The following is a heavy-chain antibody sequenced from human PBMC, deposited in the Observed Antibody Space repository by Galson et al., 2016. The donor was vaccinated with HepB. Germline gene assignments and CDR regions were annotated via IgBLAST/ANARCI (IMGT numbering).Heavy chain of an antibody. CDR3: ARDPMRFAFDL. J-gene: IGHJ3*01. CDR1: GFTFRTSW. V-gene: IGHV3-7*01. Sequence: SLRLSCAASGFTFRTSWMSWVRQPPGKGPEWVANINPDGSQTYYVDSVKGRFNISQDNAKNSLYLRMNSLRADDTAVYYCARDPMRFAFDLWGQGTMVTVSS. CDR2: INPDGSQT.